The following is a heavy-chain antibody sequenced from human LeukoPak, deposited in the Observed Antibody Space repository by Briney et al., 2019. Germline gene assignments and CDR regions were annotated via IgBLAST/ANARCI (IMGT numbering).Heavy chain of an antibody. CDR1: GGTFSSYA. CDR3: ARGLAAPADQYYMDV. Sequence: ASVKVSCKASGGTFSSYAISWVRQAPGQGLEWMGGIIPIFGTANYAQKFQGRVTITADESTSTAYMELSSLRSEDTAVYYCARGLAAPADQYYMDVWGKGTTVTVSS. CDR2: IIPIFGTA. V-gene: IGHV1-69*13. D-gene: IGHD6-6*01. J-gene: IGHJ6*03.